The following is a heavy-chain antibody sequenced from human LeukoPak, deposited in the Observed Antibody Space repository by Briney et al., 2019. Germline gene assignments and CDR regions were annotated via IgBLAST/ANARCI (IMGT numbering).Heavy chain of an antibody. J-gene: IGHJ5*02. CDR1: GLTFSTHG. D-gene: IGHD3-9*01. CDR3: ARDYDVLTAYPPTQLFDP. V-gene: IGHV3-30*02. Sequence: GGSLRLSCAASGLTFSTHGMHWVRQTPGKGLEWVAFIRYDEINKYYADSVKGRFTISRDSFKNTLYLQMNSLRPEDTAVYYCARDYDVLTAYPPTQLFDPWGQGTLVTVSS. CDR2: IRYDEINK.